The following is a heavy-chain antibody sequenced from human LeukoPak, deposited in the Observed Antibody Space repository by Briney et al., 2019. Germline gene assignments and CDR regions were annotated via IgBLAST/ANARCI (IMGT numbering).Heavy chain of an antibody. D-gene: IGHD2-2*01. Sequence: SVKVSCKASGGTFSSYAISWVRQAPGQGLEWMGRIIPILGIANYAQKFQGRVTITADKSTSTAYMELSSLRSDDTAVYYCAREGYCNSTSCNKPFDYWGQGTLVTVSS. J-gene: IGHJ4*02. CDR1: GGTFSSYA. CDR2: IIPILGIA. CDR3: AREGYCNSTSCNKPFDY. V-gene: IGHV1-69*04.